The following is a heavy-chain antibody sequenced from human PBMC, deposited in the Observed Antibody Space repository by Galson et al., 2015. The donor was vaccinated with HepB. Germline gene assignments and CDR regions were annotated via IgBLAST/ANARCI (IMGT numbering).Heavy chain of an antibody. D-gene: IGHD3-10*01. CDR1: GFTFSSYW. CDR2: IKQDGSEK. J-gene: IGHJ4*02. Sequence: SLRLSCAASGFTFSSYWMSWVRQAPGKGLEWVANIKQDGSEKYYVDSVKGRFTISRDNAKNSLYLQMNSLRAEDTAVYYCASSNQWFGEFHAGDPVDYWGQGTLVTVSS. V-gene: IGHV3-7*03. CDR3: ASSNQWFGEFHAGDPVDY.